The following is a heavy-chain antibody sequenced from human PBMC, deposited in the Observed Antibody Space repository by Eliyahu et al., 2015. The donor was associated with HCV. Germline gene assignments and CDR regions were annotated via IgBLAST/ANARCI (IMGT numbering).Heavy chain of an antibody. CDR3: ARQDFCSGFTCNWFDP. D-gene: IGHD3-3*01. CDR1: GGSISXSXYY. CDR2: IYSDGST. J-gene: IGHJ5*02. V-gene: IGHV4-39*01. Sequence: QLQLQESGPGLVKPSETLSLSCTVSGGSISXSXYYWGWIRQPPGKGLEGIGSIYSDGSTYYNPSLKSRVNISVDTSKNQFSLKLSSVTAADTAVYHCARQDFCSGFTCNWFDPWAQGTLVTVSS.